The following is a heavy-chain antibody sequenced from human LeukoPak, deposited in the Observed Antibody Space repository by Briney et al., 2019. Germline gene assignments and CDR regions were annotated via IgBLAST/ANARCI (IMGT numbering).Heavy chain of an antibody. J-gene: IGHJ4*02. CDR3: ARVTGYMIEDYFDS. V-gene: IGHV4-34*01. CDR2: INHSGST. CDR1: GGSFSGYY. Sequence: SETLSLTCAVYGGSFSGYYWSWIRQPPGKGLEWIGEINHSGSTNYNPSLKSRVTISVDTSKNQFSLKLRSVTAADTAVYYCARVTGYMIEDYFDSWGQGTLSPSPQ. D-gene: IGHD3-22*01.